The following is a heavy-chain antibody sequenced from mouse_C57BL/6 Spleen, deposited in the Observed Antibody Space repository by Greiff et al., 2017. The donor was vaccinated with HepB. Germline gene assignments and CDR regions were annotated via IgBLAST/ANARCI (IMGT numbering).Heavy chain of an antibody. D-gene: IGHD2-4*01. Sequence: EVQLQESGPELVKPGASVKIPCKASGYTFTDYNMDWVKQSHGKSLEWIGDINPNNGGTIYNQKFKGKATLTVDKSSSTAYMELRSLTSEDTAVYYCARGDYEGAYWGQGTLVTVSA. V-gene: IGHV1-18*01. CDR1: GYTFTDYN. CDR2: INPNNGGT. CDR3: ARGDYEGAY. J-gene: IGHJ3*01.